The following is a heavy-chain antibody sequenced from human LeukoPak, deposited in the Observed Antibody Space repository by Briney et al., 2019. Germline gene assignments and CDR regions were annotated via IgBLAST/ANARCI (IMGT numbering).Heavy chain of an antibody. CDR1: GFTFSRSA. V-gene: IGHV3-23*01. J-gene: IGHJ4*02. CDR3: AKDGLYYDGSEHVYYFDS. Sequence: GGSLRLSCAASGFTFSRSAMTWVRQGPGTGLEFVASIIYSGGATYYADSAKGRFTISRDNSKNTLYLQMNSLRAEDTALYYCAKDGLYYDGSEHVYYFDSWGQGTLVTVSS. D-gene: IGHD3-22*01. CDR2: IIYSGGAT.